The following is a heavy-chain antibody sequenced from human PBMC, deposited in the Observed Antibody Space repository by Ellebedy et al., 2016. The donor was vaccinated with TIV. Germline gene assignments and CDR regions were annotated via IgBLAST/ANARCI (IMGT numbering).Heavy chain of an antibody. J-gene: IGHJ3*01. CDR1: GFSFRSYW. CDR2: INQGGSVK. CDR3: ATDGSYGDYRSPAHAFVF. V-gene: IGHV3-7*01. D-gene: IGHD3-10*01. Sequence: GESLKISCAASGFSFRSYWMSWVRQAPGKGLEWVANINQGGSVKYYVDSVRGRFTISRDNGKNSVYLQMNSLRAEDTAVYYCATDGSYGDYRSPAHAFVFWGQGTMVSVAS.